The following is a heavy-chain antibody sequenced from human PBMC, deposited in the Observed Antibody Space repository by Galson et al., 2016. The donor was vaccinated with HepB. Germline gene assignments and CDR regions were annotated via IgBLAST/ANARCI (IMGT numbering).Heavy chain of an antibody. V-gene: IGHV3-48*01. Sequence: SLRLSCAASEYTFRSYSMSWVRQAPGKGLEWISYITASGTTYYADSVEGRFTISRDNAKDSLYLQMNSLRVEDTAVFFCARDGGKSNGFPFDLWGWGTLVTVSS. CDR3: ARDGGKSNGFPFDL. J-gene: IGHJ5*02. CDR1: EYTFRSYS. D-gene: IGHD5-18*01. CDR2: ITASGTT.